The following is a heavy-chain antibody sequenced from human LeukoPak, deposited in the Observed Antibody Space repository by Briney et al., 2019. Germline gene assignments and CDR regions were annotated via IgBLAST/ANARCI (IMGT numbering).Heavy chain of an antibody. CDR1: GGSISSGDYY. CDR2: FYYSGSS. J-gene: IGHJ4*02. D-gene: IGHD3-22*01. Sequence: PSQTLSLTCTVSGGSISSGDYYWSWLRQPPGKGLEWIGYFYYSGSSYYNPSLKGRGTISVDTSKNQFSLKLSSVTAADTAVYYCARGPYVTMTPVVIPYYFDYWGQGTLVTVSS. V-gene: IGHV4-30-4*08. CDR3: ARGPYVTMTPVVIPYYFDY.